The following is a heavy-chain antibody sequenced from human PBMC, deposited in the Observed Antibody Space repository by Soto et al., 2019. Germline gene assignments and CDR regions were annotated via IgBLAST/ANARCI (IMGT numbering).Heavy chain of an antibody. CDR1: GFTFSSYS. CDR3: ARASGDYYYYYMGV. Sequence: GGSLRLSCAASGFTFSSYSMNWVRQAPGKGLEWVSSISSSSSYIYYADSVKGRFTISRDNAKNSLYLQMNSLRAEDTAVYYCARASGDYYYYYMGVCGKGTTVTVS. D-gene: IGHD2-21*01. V-gene: IGHV3-21*01. J-gene: IGHJ6*03. CDR2: ISSSSSYI.